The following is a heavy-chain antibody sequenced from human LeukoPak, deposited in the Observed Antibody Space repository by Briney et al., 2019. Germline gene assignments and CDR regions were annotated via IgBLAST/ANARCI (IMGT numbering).Heavy chain of an antibody. Sequence: ASVTVSCKASGYTFTVYYIHWLRQAPGQGLEWMGWINPDSGGTKYAQKFQGRVTMTRDTSITTTFMEVSSLRSDDTAVYYCARDGALDVWGQGTTVTVSS. CDR1: GYTFTVYY. CDR2: INPDSGGT. CDR3: ARDGALDV. J-gene: IGHJ6*02. V-gene: IGHV1-2*02. D-gene: IGHD4/OR15-4a*01.